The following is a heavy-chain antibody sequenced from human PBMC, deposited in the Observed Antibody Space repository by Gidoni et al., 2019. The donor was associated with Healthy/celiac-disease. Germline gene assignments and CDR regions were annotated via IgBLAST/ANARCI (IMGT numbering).Heavy chain of an antibody. CDR3: AKDQVVAATLGYFDY. J-gene: IGHJ4*02. CDR1: GFTFSSYA. V-gene: IGHV3-23*04. D-gene: IGHD2-15*01. CDR2: ISGSGGRT. Sequence: EVQLVESGGGLVQPGGFLRLSCAASGFTFSSYAMSWVRQAPGKGVEWVSAISGSGGRTYYADSVKGRFTISRDKSKNTLYLQMNSLRAEDTAVYYCAKDQVVAATLGYFDYWGQGTLVTVSS.